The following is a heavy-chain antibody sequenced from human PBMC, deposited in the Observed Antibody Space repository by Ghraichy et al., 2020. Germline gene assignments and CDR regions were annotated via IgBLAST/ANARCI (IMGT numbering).Heavy chain of an antibody. Sequence: SLNISCTVSGGSISSGGYYWSWIRQHPGKGLEWIGYIYYSGSTYYNPSLKSRVTISVDTSKNQFSLKLSSVTAADTAVYYCARGTFYYDSSGYYYGMGAFDIWGQGTMVTVSS. J-gene: IGHJ3*02. D-gene: IGHD3-22*01. V-gene: IGHV4-31*03. CDR2: IYYSGST. CDR1: GGSISSGGYY. CDR3: ARGTFYYDSSGYYYGMGAFDI.